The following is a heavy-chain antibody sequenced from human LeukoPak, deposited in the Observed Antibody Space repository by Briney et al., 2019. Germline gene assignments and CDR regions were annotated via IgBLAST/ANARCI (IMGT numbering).Heavy chain of an antibody. Sequence: SETLSLTCPVSGGSISSYYWSWIRQPPGKGLEWIGYIYYSGSTNYNPSLKSRVTISVDTSKNQFSLKLSSVTAADTAVYYCSTAVAGTDYWGQGTLVTVSS. CDR2: IYYSGST. CDR1: GGSISSYY. D-gene: IGHD6-19*01. J-gene: IGHJ4*02. CDR3: STAVAGTDY. V-gene: IGHV4-59*01.